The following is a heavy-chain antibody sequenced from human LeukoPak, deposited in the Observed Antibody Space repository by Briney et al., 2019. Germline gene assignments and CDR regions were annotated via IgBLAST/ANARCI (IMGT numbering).Heavy chain of an antibody. CDR3: ARVDYDSSGYFDF. CDR1: GGSISTYY. Sequence: SETLSLTCTVSGGSISTYYWSWIRQPPGKGLEWIGFIYYSGSTNYNPSLKSRVTISVDTSKNHFTLKLYSVIATDTAVYYCARVDYDSSGYFDFWGQGTLVTVSS. D-gene: IGHD3-22*01. J-gene: IGHJ4*02. V-gene: IGHV4-59*01. CDR2: IYYSGST.